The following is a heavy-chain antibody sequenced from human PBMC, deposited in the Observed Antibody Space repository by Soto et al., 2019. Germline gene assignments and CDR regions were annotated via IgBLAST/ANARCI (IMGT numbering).Heavy chain of an antibody. CDR1: GGTFSSYT. Sequence: QVQLVQSGAEVKKPGSSVKVSCKASGGTFSSYTISWVRQAPGQGLEWMGRIIPILGIANYEQKFQGRVTITADKSTSTAYMELSSLRSEDTAVYYCARDCSSTSCYNAFDIWGQGTMVTVSS. CDR2: IIPILGIA. CDR3: ARDCSSTSCYNAFDI. V-gene: IGHV1-69*08. D-gene: IGHD2-2*02. J-gene: IGHJ3*02.